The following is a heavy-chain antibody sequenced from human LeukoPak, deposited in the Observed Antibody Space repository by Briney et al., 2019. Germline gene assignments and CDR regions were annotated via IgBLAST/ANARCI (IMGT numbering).Heavy chain of an antibody. D-gene: IGHD3-22*01. CDR3: ATTHQSDYYDSSGHYVRYFDY. Sequence: GASVKVSCKVSGYTLTELSMHWVRQAPGKGLEWMGGFDPEDGETIYAQKFQGRVTMTEGTSTDTAYMELSSLRSEDTAVYYCATTHQSDYYDSSGHYVRYFDYWDQGTLVTVSS. CDR1: GYTLTELS. CDR2: FDPEDGET. J-gene: IGHJ4*02. V-gene: IGHV1-24*01.